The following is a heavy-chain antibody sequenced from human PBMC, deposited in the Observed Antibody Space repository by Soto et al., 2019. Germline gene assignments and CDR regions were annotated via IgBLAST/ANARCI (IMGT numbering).Heavy chain of an antibody. Sequence: QVQLEQSGAEVKQPGSSVRVSCKTSGGTFSTYAINWVRQAPGQGLEWMGAIIPLFGTADYSQKFQGRVTITADESTSTAYMELSSLRADDTAVYFWARPTGTYSSGYYYFDFWGQGTLVSVSS. CDR3: ARPTGTYSSGYYYFDF. CDR1: GGTFSTYA. D-gene: IGHD6-19*01. CDR2: IIPLFGTA. V-gene: IGHV1-69*01. J-gene: IGHJ4*02.